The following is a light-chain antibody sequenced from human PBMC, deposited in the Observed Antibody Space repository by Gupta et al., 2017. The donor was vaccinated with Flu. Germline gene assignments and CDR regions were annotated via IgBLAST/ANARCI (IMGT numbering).Light chain of an antibody. CDR1: QSVLYSSNNKNY. Sequence: SPGERATINCKSSQSVLYSSNNKNYLAWYQQKPGQPPKLLIYWASTRESGVPDRFSGSGSGTDFTLTISSLQAEDVAVYYCQQYYTAPYTFGQGTKLEIK. CDR2: WAS. J-gene: IGKJ2*01. V-gene: IGKV4-1*01. CDR3: QQYYTAPYT.